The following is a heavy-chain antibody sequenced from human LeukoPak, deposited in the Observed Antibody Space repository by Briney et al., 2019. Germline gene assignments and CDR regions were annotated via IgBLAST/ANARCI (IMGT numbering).Heavy chain of an antibody. Sequence: PSETLSLTCTVSGGSISSSYWSWIRQPPGKGLEWIGYSYYGGSTAYNPSLKSRVTISRDMSKNQFSLKLTSVTAADTAVYYCAKSEYRGWFDPWGQGTLVTVSS. D-gene: IGHD5-12*01. V-gene: IGHV4-59*01. CDR2: SYYGGST. J-gene: IGHJ5*02. CDR1: GGSISSSY. CDR3: AKSEYRGWFDP.